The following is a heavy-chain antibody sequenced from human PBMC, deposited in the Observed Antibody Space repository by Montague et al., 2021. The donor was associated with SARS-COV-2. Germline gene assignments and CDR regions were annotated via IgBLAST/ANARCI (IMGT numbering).Heavy chain of an antibody. D-gene: IGHD3-22*01. Sequence: SETLSLTCTVSGGSITNNIDYWAWIRQPPGKGLEWIGSIYYTGNTYYNPSLKSRVTISVATSKNHFTLKLGSVTAAETAVYYCARLKRYFDSSGPPSAFDFWGQGTKVTVSS. V-gene: IGHV4-39*02. CDR2: IYYTGNT. J-gene: IGHJ3*01. CDR1: GGSITNNIDY. CDR3: ARLKRYFDSSGPPSAFDF.